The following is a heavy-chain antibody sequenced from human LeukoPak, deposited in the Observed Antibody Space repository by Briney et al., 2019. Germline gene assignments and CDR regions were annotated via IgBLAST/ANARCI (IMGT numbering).Heavy chain of an antibody. J-gene: IGHJ4*02. CDR1: GGSVSSGRYY. D-gene: IGHD4-23*01. V-gene: IGHV4-61*01. CDR3: ARGDGNSGPGLIDY. Sequence: PSETLSLTCTVSGGSVSSGRYYWSWIRQPPGKGLEWIGYIYYSGNTNYNASLKSRVTISVDTSKNQFSLRLNSVTAADTAVYYCARGDGNSGPGLIDYWGQGTLVTVSS. CDR2: IYYSGNT.